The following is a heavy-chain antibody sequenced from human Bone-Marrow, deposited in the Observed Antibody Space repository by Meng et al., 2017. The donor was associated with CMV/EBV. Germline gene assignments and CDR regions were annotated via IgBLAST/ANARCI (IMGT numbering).Heavy chain of an antibody. CDR3: ARLYYGANYSDL. D-gene: IGHD4/OR15-4a*01. J-gene: IGHJ1*01. Sequence: CKDSGYTFTQYGIAWVRQAPGQGREWMGWNNLYNGDTYYIQKLRERLTMTTDTSTSTAYMEVRSLRSDDTAVYYCARLYYGANYSDLWGQRTLVTVSS. CDR2: NNLYNGDT. CDR1: GYTFTQYG. V-gene: IGHV1-18*01.